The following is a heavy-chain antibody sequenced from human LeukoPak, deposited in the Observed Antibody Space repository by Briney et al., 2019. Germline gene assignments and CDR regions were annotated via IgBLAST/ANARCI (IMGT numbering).Heavy chain of an antibody. CDR1: GFIFSTYS. CDR2: ISSSSSTI. CDR3: ARDDHYNYCYMDV. J-gene: IGHJ6*03. Sequence: GGSLRLSCAASGFIFSTYSMNWVRQAPGKGLEWVSYISSSSSTIYYADSVKGRFTISRDNAENSLYLQMNSLGAEDTAVYYCARDDHYNYCYMDVWGKGTTVTVSS. V-gene: IGHV3-48*01.